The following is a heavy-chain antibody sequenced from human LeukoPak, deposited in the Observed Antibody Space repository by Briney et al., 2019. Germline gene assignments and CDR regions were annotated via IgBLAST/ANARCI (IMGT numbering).Heavy chain of an antibody. V-gene: IGHV3-30*19. CDR1: EFTFSSYA. J-gene: IGHJ4*02. D-gene: IGHD1-7*01. CDR3: ARDYWWNYDY. Sequence: GSLRLSCEASEFTFSSYAMHWVRQAPGKGLEWVAVISKDGSDKYYPGSVRGRFTISRDNSKNTIYLQMDSLRAEDTAIYYCARDYWWNYDYWGQGTLVTVSS. CDR2: ISKDGSDK.